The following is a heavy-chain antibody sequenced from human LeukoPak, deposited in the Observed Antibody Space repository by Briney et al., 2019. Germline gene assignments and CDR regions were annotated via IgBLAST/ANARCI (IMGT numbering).Heavy chain of an antibody. CDR3: ARVNLYGDYEGGFDY. Sequence: SVKVSCKASGGTFSSYAISWVRQAPGQGLEWMGGIIPIFGTANYAQKFQGRVTITTDESTSTAYMELSSLRSEDTAVYYCARVNLYGDYEGGFDYWGQGTLVTVS. J-gene: IGHJ4*02. CDR2: IIPIFGTA. CDR1: GGTFSSYA. D-gene: IGHD4-17*01. V-gene: IGHV1-69*05.